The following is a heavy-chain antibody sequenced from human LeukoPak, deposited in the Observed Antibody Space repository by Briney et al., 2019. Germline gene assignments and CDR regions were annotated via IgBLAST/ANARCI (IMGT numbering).Heavy chain of an antibody. D-gene: IGHD1-26*01. CDR1: GYSISSGHY. Sequence: SETLCLTCAVSGYSISSGHYWGWIRQPPGKGLELIGSMYHSGSAYYNPSLRSRVTISVDTSKNRFSLKLSSVTAADTAVYYRARLIVGGDYFDYWGQGTLVTVSS. CDR3: ARLIVGGDYFDY. V-gene: IGHV4-38-2*01. CDR2: MYHSGSA. J-gene: IGHJ4*02.